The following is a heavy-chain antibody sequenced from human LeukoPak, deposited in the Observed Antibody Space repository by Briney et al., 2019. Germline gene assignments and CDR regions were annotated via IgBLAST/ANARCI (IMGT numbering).Heavy chain of an antibody. D-gene: IGHD1-26*01. J-gene: IGHJ4*02. V-gene: IGHV1-69*05. CDR2: IIPIFGTA. CDR3: AREEGELPRELDY. CDR1: GGTLSSYA. Sequence: SVKVSCKASGGTLSSYAISWVRQAPGQGLEWMGRIIPIFGTANYAQKFQGRVTITTDESTSTAYMELSSLRSEDTAVYYCAREEGELPRELDYWGQGTLVTVSS.